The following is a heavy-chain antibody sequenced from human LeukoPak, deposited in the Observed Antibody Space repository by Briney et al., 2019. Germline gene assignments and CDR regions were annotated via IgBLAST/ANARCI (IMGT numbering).Heavy chain of an antibody. V-gene: IGHV3-48*04. D-gene: IGHD5-24*01. CDR3: ARDSRDGSTQLTRPFDY. CDR1: GSTFSSYS. CDR2: ISSSSSTI. Sequence: GGSLRLSCAASGSTFSSYSMNWVRQAPGKGLEWVSYISSSSSTIYYADSVKGRFTISRDNAKSSLYLQMNSLRAEDTAVYYCARDSRDGSTQLTRPFDYWGQGTLVTVSS. J-gene: IGHJ4*02.